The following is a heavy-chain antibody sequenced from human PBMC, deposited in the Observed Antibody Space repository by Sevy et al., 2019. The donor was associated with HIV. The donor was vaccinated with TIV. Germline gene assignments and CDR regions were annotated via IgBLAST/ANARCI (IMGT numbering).Heavy chain of an antibody. D-gene: IGHD5-12*01. CDR2: ISSSRNYI. V-gene: IGHV3-21*01. J-gene: IGHJ6*02. CDR1: GSTFVTYR. Sequence: LGGSLRLSCADSGSTFVTYRINWVRRGPGKGREGVSSISSSRNYIYYADSVKGRFTVSRDNAKNSLYLQMNSLRAEDTAVYYCARDRKGEYSAYDGAGYYGMDVWGQGTTVTVSS. CDR3: ARDRKGEYSAYDGAGYYGMDV.